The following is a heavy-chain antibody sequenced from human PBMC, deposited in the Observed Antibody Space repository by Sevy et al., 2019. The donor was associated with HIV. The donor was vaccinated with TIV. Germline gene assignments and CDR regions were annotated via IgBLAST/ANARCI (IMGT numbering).Heavy chain of an antibody. J-gene: IGHJ4*02. Sequence: GGSLRLSCAASGLSFRDYSMNWVRRAPGKGLEWVSYISGSSSTIYYADSVKGRFTISRDNAKNSLYLQMNTLRDEDTAIYYCASGIFNFDYWGRGTLVTVSS. V-gene: IGHV3-48*02. CDR3: ASGIFNFDY. CDR1: GLSFRDYS. D-gene: IGHD3-9*01. CDR2: ISGSSSTI.